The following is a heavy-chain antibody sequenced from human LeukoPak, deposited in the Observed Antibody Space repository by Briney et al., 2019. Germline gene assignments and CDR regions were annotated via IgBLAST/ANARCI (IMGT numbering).Heavy chain of an antibody. CDR3: ARVLGSARMVYALYFDY. D-gene: IGHD2-8*01. CDR1: GYTFTSYA. Sequence: ASVKVSCKASGYTFTSYAINWVRQAPGQGLEWMGWISAYNGNTNYAQKLQGRVTMTTDTSTSTAYMELRSLRSDDTAVYYCARVLGSARMVYALYFDYWGQGTLVTVSS. CDR2: ISAYNGNT. V-gene: IGHV1-18*01. J-gene: IGHJ4*02.